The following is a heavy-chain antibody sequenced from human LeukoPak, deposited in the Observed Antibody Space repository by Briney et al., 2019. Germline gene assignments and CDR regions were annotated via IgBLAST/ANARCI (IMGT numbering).Heavy chain of an antibody. J-gene: IGHJ3*02. Sequence: PGGSLRLSCAASGFTFSNYEMNWVRQAPGKGLDWVAYISRGGRTVDYADSVKGRFTISRDNAKNSLYLQMNSLRAEDTAVYYCARDSVAMALAFDIWGQGTMVTVSS. V-gene: IGHV3-48*03. CDR1: GFTFSNYE. D-gene: IGHD5-12*01. CDR3: ARDSVAMALAFDI. CDR2: ISRGGRTV.